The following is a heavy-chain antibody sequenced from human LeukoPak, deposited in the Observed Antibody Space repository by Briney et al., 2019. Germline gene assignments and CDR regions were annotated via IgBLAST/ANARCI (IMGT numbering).Heavy chain of an antibody. J-gene: IGHJ4*02. D-gene: IGHD6-19*01. CDR2: ISWNSGSI. V-gene: IGHV3-9*01. CDR3: AKSTAVAGNTFDY. CDR1: GFTFDDYA. Sequence: PGRSLRLSCAASGFTFDDYAMHWVRQAPRKGLGGVSGISWNSGSIGYADSVKGRFTISRDNAKNSLYLQMNSLRAEDTALYYCAKSTAVAGNTFDYWGQGTLVTVSS.